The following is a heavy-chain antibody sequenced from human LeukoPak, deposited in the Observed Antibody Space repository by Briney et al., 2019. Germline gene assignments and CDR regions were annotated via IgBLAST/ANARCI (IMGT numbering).Heavy chain of an antibody. J-gene: IGHJ4*02. CDR3: ARIVDYYDSSGYYHFDY. Sequence: PGGSLRLSCAASGFTFSDYYMSWIRQAPGKGLEWVSYISSSGSTIYYADSVKGRFTISRDNAKNSLYLQMNSLRAEDTAVYYCARIVDYYDSSGYYHFDYWGQGTLVTVSS. CDR2: ISSSGSTI. D-gene: IGHD3-22*01. CDR1: GFTFSDYY. V-gene: IGHV3-11*04.